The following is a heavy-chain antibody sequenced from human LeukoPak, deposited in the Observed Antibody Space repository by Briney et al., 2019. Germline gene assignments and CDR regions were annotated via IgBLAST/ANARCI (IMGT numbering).Heavy chain of an antibody. CDR3: ARGASSSSSYYFYYMGV. J-gene: IGHJ6*03. CDR2: INSDGSNT. CDR1: GFTFSSYW. V-gene: IGHV3-74*01. Sequence: PGGSLRLSCAASGFTFSSYWMHWVRQAPGKGLVWVSRINSDGSNTNYADSVKGRFTISRDNAMNTLYLQMNSLRAEDTAVYYCARGASSSSSYYFYYMGVWGKGTTVTVSS. D-gene: IGHD6-6*01.